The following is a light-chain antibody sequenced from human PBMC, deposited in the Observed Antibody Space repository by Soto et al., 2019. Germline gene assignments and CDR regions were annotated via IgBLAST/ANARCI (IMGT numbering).Light chain of an antibody. J-gene: IGKJ1*01. CDR2: DAS. CDR3: QQRYNWPQT. Sequence: EVVLTQSPATLSLSPGERANLSCRTSQSVSRTLAWYQQKSGQAPRLLIYDASNRATGIPTRFSGSGSGTDFTLTISSLEPEDFAVYYCQQRYNWPQTFCQGTKVEIK. CDR1: QSVSRT. V-gene: IGKV3-11*01.